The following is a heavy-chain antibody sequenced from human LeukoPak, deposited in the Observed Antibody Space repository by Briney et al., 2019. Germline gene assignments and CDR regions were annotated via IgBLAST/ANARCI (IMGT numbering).Heavy chain of an antibody. J-gene: IGHJ4*02. CDR2: INPNSGGT. D-gene: IGHD5-18*01. CDR1: GYTFNTYN. CDR3: ARVDTAMVAGGGDY. V-gene: IGHV1-2*02. Sequence: ASVKVSCKASGYTFNTYNINWVRQAPGQGLEWMGWINPNSGGTKYAQKFKGRVTMTRDTSISTAYMELSRLRSDDTAVYYCARVDTAMVAGGGDYWGQGTLVTVSS.